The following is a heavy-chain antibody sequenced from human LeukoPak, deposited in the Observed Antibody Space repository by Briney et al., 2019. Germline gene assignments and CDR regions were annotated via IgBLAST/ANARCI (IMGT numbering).Heavy chain of an antibody. Sequence: PGGSLRLPCAASGFTFSSYSMNWVRQAPGKGLEWVSSISSSSSYIYYADSVKGRFTVSRDNAKNSLYLQMNSLRAEDTAVYYCASEYYYDSSGYYYVSSYFDYWGQGTLVTVSS. J-gene: IGHJ4*02. CDR3: ASEYYYDSSGYYYVSSYFDY. CDR2: ISSSSSYI. V-gene: IGHV3-21*01. D-gene: IGHD3-22*01. CDR1: GFTFSSYS.